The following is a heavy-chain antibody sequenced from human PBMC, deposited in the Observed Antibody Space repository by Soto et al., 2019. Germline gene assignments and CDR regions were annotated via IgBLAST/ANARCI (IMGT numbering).Heavy chain of an antibody. CDR2: SSYNGGT. Sequence: SETLSLTCTVSTDSSSFTNSYWGWIRQPPGKGLQWIGSSSYNGGTFYNPSLKGRVVISFDTSKKQSSLQVTSVTAADTAVYFCARHRIEVVWRGFDFWGQGSPVTVYS. CDR3: ARHRIEVVWRGFDF. V-gene: IGHV4-39*01. CDR1: TDSSSFTNSY. D-gene: IGHD3-10*01. J-gene: IGHJ4*02.